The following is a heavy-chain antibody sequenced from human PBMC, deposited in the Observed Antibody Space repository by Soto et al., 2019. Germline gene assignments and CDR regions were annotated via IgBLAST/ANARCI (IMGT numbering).Heavy chain of an antibody. CDR2: ISSSSSYI. D-gene: IGHD2-2*01. V-gene: IGHV3-21*01. CDR3: ARDFLYCSSTSCYRSPEGHWFDP. J-gene: IGHJ5*02. CDR1: GFTFSSYS. Sequence: PGGSLRLSCAASGFTFSSYSMNWARQAPGKGLEWVSSISSSSSYIYYADSVKGRFTISRDNAKDSLYLQMNSLRAEDTAVYYCARDFLYCSSTSCYRSPEGHWFDPWGQGTLVTVSS.